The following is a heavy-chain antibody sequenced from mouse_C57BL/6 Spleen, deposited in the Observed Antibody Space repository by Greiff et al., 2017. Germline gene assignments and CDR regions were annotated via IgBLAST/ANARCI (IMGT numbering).Heavy chain of an antibody. V-gene: IGHV1-61*01. Sequence: VQLQQPGAELVRPGSSVKLSCKASGYTFPSYWMDWVKQRPGQGLEWIGNIYPSDSATHYNQKFKDKATLTVDKSSSTAYMQLSSLTSEDSAVYYCAREDATVPFDDWGTVTTVTDSS. D-gene: IGHD1-1*01. J-gene: IGHJ1*03. CDR3: AREDATVPFDD. CDR1: GYTFPSYW. CDR2: IYPSDSAT.